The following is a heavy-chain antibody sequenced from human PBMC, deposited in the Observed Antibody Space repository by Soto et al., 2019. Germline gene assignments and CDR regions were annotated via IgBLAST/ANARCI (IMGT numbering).Heavy chain of an antibody. CDR3: CHTWV. Sequence: EVQMVESGGGLVQPGGSLRLSCAASGFSSSDYWMSWVRQAPGKGLEWVGNINEDGSEENYVDSVKGRFTISSDKARNSLYLQMNSLRVEDTAVYYCCHTWVGGQGTLFTVSS. J-gene: IGHJ4*02. CDR1: GFSSSDYW. D-gene: IGHD1-26*01. V-gene: IGHV3-7*01. CDR2: INEDGSEE.